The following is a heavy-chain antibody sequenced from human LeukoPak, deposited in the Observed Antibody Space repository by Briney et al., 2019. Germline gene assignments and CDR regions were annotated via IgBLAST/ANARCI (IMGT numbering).Heavy chain of an antibody. V-gene: IGHV3-23*01. J-gene: IGHJ4*02. CDR1: GFTFSSYG. CDR2: ISGSGGST. Sequence: GTLRLSCAASGFTFSSYGMSWVRQAPGKGLEWVSAISGSGGSTYYADSVKGRFTISRDNSKNTLSLQMSSLRSEDTALYYCAKDLNYGDLFDYWGQGTLVTVSS. CDR3: AKDLNYGDLFDY. D-gene: IGHD4-17*01.